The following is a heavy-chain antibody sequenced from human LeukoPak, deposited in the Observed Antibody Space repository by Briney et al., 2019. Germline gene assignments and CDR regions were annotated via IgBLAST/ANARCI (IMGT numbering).Heavy chain of an antibody. CDR3: ARVRFGELGVPDFDY. Sequence: GGSLRLSCAASGFTVSSNYMSWVRQAPGKGLEWVSVIYSGGSTYYADSVKGRFIISRDNSKNTLYLQMNSLRAEDTAVYYCARVRFGELGVPDFDYWGQGTLVTVSS. V-gene: IGHV3-53*05. J-gene: IGHJ4*02. CDR1: GFTVSSNY. D-gene: IGHD3-10*01. CDR2: IYSGGST.